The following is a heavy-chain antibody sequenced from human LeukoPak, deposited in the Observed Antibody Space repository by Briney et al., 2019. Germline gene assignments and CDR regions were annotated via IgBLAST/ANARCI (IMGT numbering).Heavy chain of an antibody. CDR1: RFILSSDY. Sequence: GGSLRLSCAASRFILSSDYISWVRQTPGKGLEGVSVIYSGGSTFYADSVKGRFTISRENSQKPVFPQINSLNGDSTACVYFASGGKDCTGGACYGDWGQGTLLSVS. V-gene: IGHV3-53*01. D-gene: IGHD2-8*02. CDR3: ASGGKDCTGGACYGD. CDR2: IYSGGST. J-gene: IGHJ4*02.